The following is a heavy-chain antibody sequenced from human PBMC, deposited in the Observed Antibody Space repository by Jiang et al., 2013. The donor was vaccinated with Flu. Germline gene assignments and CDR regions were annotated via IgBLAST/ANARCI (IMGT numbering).Heavy chain of an antibody. V-gene: IGHV1-69*04. CDR3: ARDHGQLRIYYYYGMDV. J-gene: IGHJ6*02. CDR1: GGTFSSYA. Sequence: GAEVKKPGSSVKVSCKASGGTFSSYAISWVRQAPGQGLEWMGRIIPILGIANYAQKFQGRVTITADKSTSTAYMELSSLRSEDTAVYYCARDHGQLRIYYYYGMDVWGQGTTVTVSS. D-gene: IGHD2-2*01. CDR2: IIPILGIA.